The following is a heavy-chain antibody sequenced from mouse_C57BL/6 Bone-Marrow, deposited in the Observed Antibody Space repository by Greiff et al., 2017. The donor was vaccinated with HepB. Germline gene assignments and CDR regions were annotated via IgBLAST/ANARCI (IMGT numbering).Heavy chain of an antibody. Sequence: QVQLQQSDAELVKPGASVKISCKVSGYTFTDHTIHWMKQRPEQGLEWIGYIYPRDGSTKYNEKFKGKATLTADKSSSTAYMQLNSLTSEDSAVYFCARWSYYYGSRYYFDYWGQGTTLTVSS. D-gene: IGHD1-1*01. CDR1: GYTFTDHT. V-gene: IGHV1-78*01. J-gene: IGHJ2*01. CDR2: IYPRDGST. CDR3: ARWSYYYGSRYYFDY.